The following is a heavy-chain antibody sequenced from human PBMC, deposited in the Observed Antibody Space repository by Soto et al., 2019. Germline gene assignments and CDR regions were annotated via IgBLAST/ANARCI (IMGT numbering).Heavy chain of an antibody. J-gene: IGHJ4*02. D-gene: IGHD4-17*01. CDR2: FYYSGST. V-gene: IGHV4-30-4*01. CDR1: GGSFSCRHGY. CDR3: ARAHGAYDHFAS. Sequence: SETLSLTGTVAGGSFSCRHGYWSWRRQPPGKGLEWIGYFYYSGSTYYNPSLRSRVTISVDTAKNNFSVKLSSVTVADTAVYDCARAHGAYDHFASWGQGTLVTVSS.